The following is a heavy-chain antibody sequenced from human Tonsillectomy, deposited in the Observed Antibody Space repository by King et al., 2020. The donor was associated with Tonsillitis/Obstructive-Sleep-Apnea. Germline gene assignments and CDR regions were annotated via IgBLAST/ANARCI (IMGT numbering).Heavy chain of an antibody. CDR2: IYYSGST. CDR3: ASSRGYCTGGVCYTYYYYYMDV. D-gene: IGHD2-8*02. Sequence: PLQESGPGLVKPSETLSLTCTVSGGSISSSSYYWGWIRQPPGKGLEWIGSIYYSGSTYYNPSLKSRVTISVDTSKNQFSLKLSSVTAADTAVYYCASSRGYCTGGVCYTYYYYYMDVWGKGTTVTVSS. J-gene: IGHJ6*03. V-gene: IGHV4-39*01. CDR1: GGSISSSSYY.